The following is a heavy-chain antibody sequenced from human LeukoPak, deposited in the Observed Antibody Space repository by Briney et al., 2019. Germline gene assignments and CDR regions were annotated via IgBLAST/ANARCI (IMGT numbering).Heavy chain of an antibody. CDR1: GFTFTTYA. Sequence: GGSLRLSRAASGFTFTTYAMSWVRQAPGKGLEWVSSISGSGDSTYYTDSVKGRLTISRDNSKNTLYLQMNSLRAEDTAVYYCARKAGSSWYFDYWGQGTLVTVSS. V-gene: IGHV3-23*01. CDR3: ARKAGSSWYFDY. CDR2: ISGSGDST. J-gene: IGHJ4*02. D-gene: IGHD6-13*01.